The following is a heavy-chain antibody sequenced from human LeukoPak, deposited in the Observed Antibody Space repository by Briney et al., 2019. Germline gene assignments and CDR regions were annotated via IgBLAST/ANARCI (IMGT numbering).Heavy chain of an antibody. CDR2: IYSGGST. Sequence: PGGSLRLSCAASGFTVSSNYMSWVRQAPGKGLEWVSVIYSGGSTYYADSVKGRFTISRDNSKNTLYLQMNSLRAEDTAAYYCARSLGSSGWYGFPNWFDPWGQGTLVTVSS. CDR3: ARSLGSSGWYGFPNWFDP. J-gene: IGHJ5*02. V-gene: IGHV3-53*01. D-gene: IGHD6-19*01. CDR1: GFTVSSNY.